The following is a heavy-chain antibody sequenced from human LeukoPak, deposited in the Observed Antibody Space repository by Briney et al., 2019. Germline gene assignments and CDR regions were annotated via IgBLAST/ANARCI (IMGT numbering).Heavy chain of an antibody. Sequence: GGSLRLSCAASGFTFRSYAMSWVRQAPGKGLEWVSAIGNSGVSTFYAGSVKGRFTISRDNSKNTLYLQMNSLRAEDTAVYYCAKDLQYFDYWGQGTLVTVSS. CDR1: GFTFRSYA. V-gene: IGHV3-23*01. CDR3: AKDLQYFDY. J-gene: IGHJ4*02. CDR2: IGNSGVST.